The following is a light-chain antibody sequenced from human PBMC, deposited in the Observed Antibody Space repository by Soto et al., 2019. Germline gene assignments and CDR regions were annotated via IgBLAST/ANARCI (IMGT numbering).Light chain of an antibody. Sequence: QSALTQPASVSGSPGQSIAISCTGTSSDFDGFTKVSWYQHHPDKAPKLMMYDVTNQPSGVSDRFSGSKSGNTASLTISGLQAEDEADYYCSSFTSSFTYVFGSGTKLTVL. CDR2: DVT. J-gene: IGLJ1*01. CDR1: SSDFDGFTK. V-gene: IGLV2-14*03. CDR3: SSFTSSFTYV.